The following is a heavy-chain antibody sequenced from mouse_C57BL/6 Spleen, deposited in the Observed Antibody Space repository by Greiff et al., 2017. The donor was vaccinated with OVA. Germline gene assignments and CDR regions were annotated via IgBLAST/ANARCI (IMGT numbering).Heavy chain of an antibody. CDR3: AKRGDYDYDRYFDV. CDR1: GFSLTSYG. V-gene: IGHV2-5*01. D-gene: IGHD2-4*01. Sequence: QVQLQQSGPGLVQPSQSLSITCTVSGFSLTSYGVHWVRQSPGKGLEWLGVIWRGGSTDYNAAFMSRLSITKDNSKSQVFFKMNSLQADDTAIYYCAKRGDYDYDRYFDVWGTGTTVTVSS. J-gene: IGHJ1*03. CDR2: IWRGGST.